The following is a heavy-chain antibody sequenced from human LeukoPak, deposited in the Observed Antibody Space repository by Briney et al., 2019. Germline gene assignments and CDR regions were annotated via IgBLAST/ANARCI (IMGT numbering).Heavy chain of an antibody. Sequence: ASVKVSCKASGYNFNDFGVTWVRQAPGQGLEWMGWISALTGDTNYAQKFQGRVTMTTDTFTDTAYMEMRSLRSDDTAVYYCSREATGRAFDPWGQGTLVTVSS. V-gene: IGHV1-18*01. D-gene: IGHD1-1*01. J-gene: IGHJ5*02. CDR2: ISALTGDT. CDR3: SREATGRAFDP. CDR1: GYNFNDFG.